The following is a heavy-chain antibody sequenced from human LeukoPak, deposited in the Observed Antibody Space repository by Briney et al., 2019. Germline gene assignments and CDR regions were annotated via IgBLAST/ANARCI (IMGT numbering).Heavy chain of an antibody. J-gene: IGHJ6*02. Sequence: GGSLRLSRAASGFTFSSYAMSWVRQTPGKGLEWVSAISGSGGSTYYADSVKGRFTISRDNSKNTLFLQMNSLRAEDTAPYYCAKSVAIYFYYGLDVWGQGTTVAVSS. CDR1: GFTFSSYA. D-gene: IGHD3-3*01. CDR2: ISGSGGST. CDR3: AKSVAIYFYYGLDV. V-gene: IGHV3-23*01.